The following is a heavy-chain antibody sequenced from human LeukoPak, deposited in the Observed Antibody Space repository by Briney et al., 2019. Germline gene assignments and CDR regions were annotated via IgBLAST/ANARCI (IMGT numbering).Heavy chain of an antibody. D-gene: IGHD3-3*01. V-gene: IGHV3-7*03. Sequence: GGSLRLSCAASGFTFSNYWMHWVRQAPGKGLEWVANIKEDGSVKHYADSVRGRFTISRDNAKDSLYLQMNSLRAEDTAVYYCMGRSLEPWGQGILVTVSS. CDR1: GFTFSNYW. CDR3: MGRSLEP. J-gene: IGHJ5*02. CDR2: IKEDGSVK.